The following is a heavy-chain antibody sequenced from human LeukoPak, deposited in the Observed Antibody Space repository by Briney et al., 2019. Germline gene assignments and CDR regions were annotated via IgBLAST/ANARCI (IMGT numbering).Heavy chain of an antibody. V-gene: IGHV4-59*08. CDR2: IYYSGST. CDR3: ARVKGWGDSSGYYYEPHWYFDL. Sequence: SETLSLTCTVSGGSISSYYWSWIRQPPGKGLEWIGYIYYSGSTYYNPSLKSRVTISVDTSKNQFSLKLSSVTAADTAVYYCARVKGWGDSSGYYYEPHWYFDLWGRGTLVTVSP. CDR1: GGSISSYY. J-gene: IGHJ2*01. D-gene: IGHD3-22*01.